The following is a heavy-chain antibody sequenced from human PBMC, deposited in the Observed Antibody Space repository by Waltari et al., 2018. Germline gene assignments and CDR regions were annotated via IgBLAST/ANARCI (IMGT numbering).Heavy chain of an antibody. V-gene: IGHV4-39*01. Sequence: QLQLQESCPGLVKPSETLSLTCTFSGGSLRSRPSFWPWLRQPPGKGLEWIGSIYYSGSTYYNLSLKSRVTISVDRSTNQVSLKLTSVTAADTAVYFCAREVPRNGYIGLIYYYMDVWGKGTTVTVSS. CDR3: AREVPRNGYIGLIYYYMDV. CDR2: IYYSGST. D-gene: IGHD5-12*01. CDR1: GGSLRSRPSF. J-gene: IGHJ6*03.